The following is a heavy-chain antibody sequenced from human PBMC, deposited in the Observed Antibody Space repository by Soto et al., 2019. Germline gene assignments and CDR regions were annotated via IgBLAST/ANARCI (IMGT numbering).Heavy chain of an antibody. Sequence: QVHLVQSGAEVKKPGASVYVSCKASGYTFTDYYVHWVRQAPGQGLEWMGWINPNVGGTNYARKFQGRLTMTRDTSISTVYMQLTMLGPDETARYYCARGGREVPRIPYDTWGQGTLVTVSS. CDR2: INPNVGGT. V-gene: IGHV1-2*02. CDR1: GYTFTDYY. D-gene: IGHD3-16*01. J-gene: IGHJ5*02. CDR3: ARGGREVPRIPYDT.